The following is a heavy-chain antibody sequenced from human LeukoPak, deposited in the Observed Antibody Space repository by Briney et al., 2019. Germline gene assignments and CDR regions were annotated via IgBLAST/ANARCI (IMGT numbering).Heavy chain of an antibody. D-gene: IGHD3-3*01. Sequence: HPGGSLRLSCAASGFTFSNYGIHWVRQAPGKSPEWVAVIWSDGSKKDYADSVKGRFTISRDNSRNTLYLQMDSLRVEDTAVYYCARDEDYWSGYVLEFWGQGTLVTVSS. J-gene: IGHJ4*02. V-gene: IGHV3-33*01. CDR1: GFTFSNYG. CDR2: IWSDGSKK. CDR3: ARDEDYWSGYVLEF.